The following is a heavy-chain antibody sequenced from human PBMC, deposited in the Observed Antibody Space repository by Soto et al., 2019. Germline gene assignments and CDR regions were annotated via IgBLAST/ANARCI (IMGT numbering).Heavy chain of an antibody. CDR2: ISGSGGST. V-gene: IGHV3-23*01. CDR3: ARDTQYYYDSSGYYSHYYYYGMDV. CDR1: GFTFSSYA. D-gene: IGHD3-22*01. Sequence: PGGSLRLSCAASGFTFSSYAMSWVRQAPGKGLEWVSAISGSGGSTYYADSVKGRFTISRDNSKNTLYLQMNSLRAEDTAVYYCARDTQYYYDSSGYYSHYYYYGMDVWGQGTTVTVSS. J-gene: IGHJ6*02.